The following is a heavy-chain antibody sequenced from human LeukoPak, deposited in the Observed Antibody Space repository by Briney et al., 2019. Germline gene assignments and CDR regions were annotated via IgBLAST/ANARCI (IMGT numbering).Heavy chain of an antibody. CDR3: AKSVYDILTGYYLYYFDY. J-gene: IGHJ4*02. D-gene: IGHD3-9*01. Sequence: GGSLRLSCAVSGFTFSNYAMSWVRQAPGKGLEWVSAISDSGGRTYYADSVQGRFTISRDNSKNTLYLQMNSLRAEDTAVYYCAKSVYDILTGYYLYYFDYWGQGTLVTVSS. CDR1: GFTFSNYA. V-gene: IGHV3-23*01. CDR2: ISDSGGRT.